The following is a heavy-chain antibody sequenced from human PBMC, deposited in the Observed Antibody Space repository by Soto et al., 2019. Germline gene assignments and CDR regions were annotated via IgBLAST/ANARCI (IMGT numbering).Heavy chain of an antibody. CDR2: ISGSGRST. CDR1: GFSFSTYA. V-gene: IGHV3-23*01. D-gene: IGHD3-9*01. J-gene: IGHJ4*02. Sequence: EVQLLESGGGLVQPGGSLRLSCAASGFSFSTYAMSWVRQAPGKGLEWVSVISGSGRSTYYADSVKGRLTISRDNSKDTLYLQMNSLSAEDTAVYYCAKDHRTWTGYHHFYYWGQGTLVTVSS. CDR3: AKDHRTWTGYHHFYY.